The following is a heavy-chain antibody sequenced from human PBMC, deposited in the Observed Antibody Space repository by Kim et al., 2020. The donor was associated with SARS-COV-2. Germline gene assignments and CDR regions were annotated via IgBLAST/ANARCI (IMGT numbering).Heavy chain of an antibody. D-gene: IGHD3-3*01. J-gene: IGHJ4*02. Sequence: GGSLRLSCAASGFTFSSYWMSWVRQAPGKGLEWVANIKQDGSEKYYVDSVKGRFTISRDNAKNSLYLQMNSLRAEDTAVYYCARGHYLEWLIPNDYWGQGTLVTVSS. CDR1: GFTFSSYW. V-gene: IGHV3-7*01. CDR3: ARGHYLEWLIPNDY. CDR2: IKQDGSEK.